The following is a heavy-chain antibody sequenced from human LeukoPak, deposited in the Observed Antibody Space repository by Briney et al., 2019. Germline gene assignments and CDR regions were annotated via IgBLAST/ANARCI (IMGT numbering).Heavy chain of an antibody. CDR1: GGSISSSSYY. V-gene: IGHV4-30-4*01. D-gene: IGHD3-10*01. J-gene: IGHJ4*02. CDR3: ARGRGVLWFGESLKFDY. CDR2: IYYSGST. Sequence: PSETLSLTCTVSGGSISSSSYYWSWIRQPPGKGLEWIGYIYYSGSTYYNPSLKSRVTISVDTSKNQFSLKLSSVTAADTAVYYCARGRGVLWFGESLKFDYWGQGTLVTVSS.